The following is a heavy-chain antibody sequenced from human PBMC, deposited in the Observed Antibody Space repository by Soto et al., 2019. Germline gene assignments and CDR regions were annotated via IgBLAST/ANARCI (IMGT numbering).Heavy chain of an antibody. CDR3: RRSSRYSTDV. V-gene: IGHV4-39*01. D-gene: IGHD6-13*01. CDR1: GDSIRSSSY. Sequence: QLQLQESGPGLVKPSETLSLTCTVSGDSIRSSSYWGWIRQPPGKGLEWIGSIYSTGNTYYNPSRNSQVTISVDTSNNQCSLNVISVTAADTAVYYCRRSSRYSTDVWGQGTTVTVSS. J-gene: IGHJ6*02. CDR2: IYSTGNT.